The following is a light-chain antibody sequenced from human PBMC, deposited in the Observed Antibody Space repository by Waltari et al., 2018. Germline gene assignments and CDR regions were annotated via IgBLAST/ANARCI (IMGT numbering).Light chain of an antibody. J-gene: IGLJ3*02. CDR3: QSYDTSLSVV. CDR1: GSNLRAGWD. CDR2: GST. Sequence: QSVLTPPPSVSGAPGQRVPISCTGSGSNLRAGWDVHWYQQLPRAAPKLLSYGSTSRPLGFPARLFGSTSGTSASLAITGLQAEDEADYYCQSYDTSLSVVFGGGTKLTVL. V-gene: IGLV1-40*01.